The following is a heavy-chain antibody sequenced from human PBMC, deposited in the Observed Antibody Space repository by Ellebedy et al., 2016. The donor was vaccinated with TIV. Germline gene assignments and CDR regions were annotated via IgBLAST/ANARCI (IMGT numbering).Heavy chain of an antibody. V-gene: IGHV3-23*01. CDR2: ISGSGSST. J-gene: IGHJ4*02. CDR1: GFTFNTFA. Sequence: GGSLRLSXVTSGFTFNTFAVGWVRQAPGKGLEWVSGISGSGSSTYYADSVKGRFTISRDNSKNTLYLQMNSLRAEDRAVYYCAKGTRSTVTYFFDYWGQGTLVTVSS. CDR3: AKGTRSTVTYFFDY. D-gene: IGHD4-17*01.